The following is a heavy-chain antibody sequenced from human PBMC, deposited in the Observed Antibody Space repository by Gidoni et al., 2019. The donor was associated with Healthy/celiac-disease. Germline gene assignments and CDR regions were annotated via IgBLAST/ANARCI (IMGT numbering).Heavy chain of an antibody. CDR3: QMVTDLGY. J-gene: IGHJ4*02. V-gene: IGHV3-30*03. D-gene: IGHD6-13*01. CDR2: ISYDGSNK. CDR1: GFTFSSYG. Sequence: QVQLVESGGGVVQPGRSLRLSCAASGFTFSSYGMHWVRQAPGKGLEWVAVISYDGSNKYYADSVKGRFTISRDNSKNTLYLQMNSLRAEDTAVYYCQMVTDLGYWGQGTLVTVSS.